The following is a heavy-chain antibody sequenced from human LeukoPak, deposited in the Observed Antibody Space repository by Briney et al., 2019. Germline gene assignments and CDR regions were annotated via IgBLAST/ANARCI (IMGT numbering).Heavy chain of an antibody. V-gene: IGHV3-23*01. J-gene: IGHJ4*02. CDR3: AKGSLGYCTSTCYYFDC. CDR2: ISGSGTGA. Sequence: GGSLRLSCAASGFTFSSYAMSWVRQAPGRGLERVSSISGSGTGAYYAHSVRGRFTISRDNSKNTLYLQMNSLRAEDTAVYYCAKGSLGYCTSTCYYFDCWGQGTLVAVSS. CDR1: GFTFSSYA. D-gene: IGHD2-2*01.